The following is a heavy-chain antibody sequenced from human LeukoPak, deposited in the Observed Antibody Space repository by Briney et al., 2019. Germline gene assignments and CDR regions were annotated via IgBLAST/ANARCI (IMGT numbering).Heavy chain of an antibody. V-gene: IGHV1-46*01. Sequence: GASVKVSCKASGYTFTSYYMHWVRQAPGQGLEWMGIINPSGGSTSYAQKFQGRVTMTRDTSTSTVYMELSSLRSEDTAVYYCARNYYDSSGYYHAEYFQHWGQGTLVTVSS. CDR1: GYTFTSYY. CDR3: ARNYYDSSGYYHAEYFQH. CDR2: INPSGGST. J-gene: IGHJ1*01. D-gene: IGHD3-22*01.